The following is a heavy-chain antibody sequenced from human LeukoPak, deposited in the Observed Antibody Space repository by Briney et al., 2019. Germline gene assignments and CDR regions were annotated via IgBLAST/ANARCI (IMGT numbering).Heavy chain of an antibody. D-gene: IGHD3-10*02. Sequence: KTSETLSLTCTVSGGSISSSSYYWGWIRQPPGRGLEWIGSIYYSGSTYYNPSLKSRVTISVDTSKNQFSLKLSSVTAADTAVYYCARFYYVANWFDPWGQGTPVTVSS. CDR1: GGSISSSSYY. CDR3: ARFYYVANWFDP. V-gene: IGHV4-39*07. J-gene: IGHJ5*02. CDR2: IYYSGST.